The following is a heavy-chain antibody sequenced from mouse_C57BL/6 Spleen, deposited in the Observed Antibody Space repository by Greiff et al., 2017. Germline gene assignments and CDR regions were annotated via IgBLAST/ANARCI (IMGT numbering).Heavy chain of an antibody. D-gene: IGHD2-5*01. V-gene: IGHV1-81*01. CDR1: GYTFTSYG. Sequence: LQQSGAELARPGASVKLSCKASGYTFTSYGISWVKQRTGQGLEWIGGIYPRSGNTYYNEKFKGKATLTADKSSSTAYMELRSLTSEDSAVYFCVRPGSNYDYWGQGTTLTVSS. J-gene: IGHJ2*01. CDR3: VRPGSNYDY. CDR2: IYPRSGNT.